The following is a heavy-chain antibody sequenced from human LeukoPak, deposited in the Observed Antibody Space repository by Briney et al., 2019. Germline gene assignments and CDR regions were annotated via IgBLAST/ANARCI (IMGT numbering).Heavy chain of an antibody. J-gene: IGHJ4*02. CDR1: GGTFRSYA. D-gene: IGHD5-24*01. Sequence: SVKVSCKASGGTFRSYAISWVRQAPGQGLEWMGGIIPIFGTANYAQKFQGRVTITTDESTSTAYMELSSLRSEDTAVYYCAIVEMATIHQFDYWGQGTLVTVSS. CDR2: IIPIFGTA. V-gene: IGHV1-69*05. CDR3: AIVEMATIHQFDY.